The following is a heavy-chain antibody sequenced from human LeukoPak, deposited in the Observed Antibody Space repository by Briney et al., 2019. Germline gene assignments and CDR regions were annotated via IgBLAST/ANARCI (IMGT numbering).Heavy chain of an antibody. J-gene: IGHJ4*02. CDR1: GGSISSSSYY. CDR3: ARDSGNRWLPLFDY. CDR2: IYYSGST. V-gene: IGHV4-39*07. D-gene: IGHD5-24*01. Sequence: SETLSLTCTVSGGSISSSSYYWGWIRQPPGKGLEWIGSIYYSGSTYYNPSLKSRVTISVDTSKNQFSLKLSSVTAADTAVYYCARDSGNRWLPLFDYWGQGTLVTVSS.